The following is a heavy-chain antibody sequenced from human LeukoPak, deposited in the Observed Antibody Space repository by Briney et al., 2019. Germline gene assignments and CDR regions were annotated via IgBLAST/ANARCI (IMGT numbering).Heavy chain of an antibody. CDR2: IHYTEIT. Sequence: SETPSLTCTVSSGSISGHYWSWIRQAPGKGLEWIGYIHYTEITIYNPSLKSRVAISLDTSKNRFSLNLKSVTAADTAVYYCARDGPFYFDYWGQGTLVTVSS. V-gene: IGHV4-59*11. CDR3: ARDGPFYFDY. CDR1: SGSISGHY. D-gene: IGHD3-16*01. J-gene: IGHJ4*02.